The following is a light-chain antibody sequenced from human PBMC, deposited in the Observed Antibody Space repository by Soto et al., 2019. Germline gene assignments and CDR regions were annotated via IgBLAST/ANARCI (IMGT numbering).Light chain of an antibody. Sequence: DIHVSQSPSSLSAALGDTVTITFRTSQSISSWLAWYQQKPGKAPNLLIYAASTLQRGVPSRFSGSGSGTDFTLTISSLQPEDSATYYCQQSYSTPQTFGQGTKV. CDR2: AAS. J-gene: IGKJ1*01. CDR1: QSISSW. V-gene: IGKV1-39*01. CDR3: QQSYSTPQT.